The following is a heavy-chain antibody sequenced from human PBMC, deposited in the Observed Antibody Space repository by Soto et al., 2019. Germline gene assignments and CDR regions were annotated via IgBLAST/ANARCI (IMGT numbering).Heavy chain of an antibody. CDR3: VMDPGFGVWNGMAV. J-gene: IGHJ6*02. D-gene: IGHD3-16*01. V-gene: IGHV3-33*01. Sequence: QVQLVESGGGVVQPGRSLRLSCAASGFTFINFAMHWVRQAPGKGLEWVAVIWHDGSNKYYADSVEGRVTISRDNFKRTLYLQIDSLRVEDTAVYYCVMDPGFGVWNGMAVLGQGTTVTVSS. CDR1: GFTFINFA. CDR2: IWHDGSNK.